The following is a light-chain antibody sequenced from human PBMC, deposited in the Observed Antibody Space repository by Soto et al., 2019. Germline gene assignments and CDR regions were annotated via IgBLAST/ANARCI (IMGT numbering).Light chain of an antibody. CDR3: QQRSTWPWFT. Sequence: VLTQSPATLSLSPGQRDTLSCRASQTVSRYLAWYQQKPGQAPRLLIYYASNRATGIPARFSGSGSGTDYALNISSLEPEDFAVYYWQQRSTWPWFTLPGGPNVEI. CDR1: QTVSRY. V-gene: IGKV3-11*01. CDR2: YAS. J-gene: IGKJ4*01.